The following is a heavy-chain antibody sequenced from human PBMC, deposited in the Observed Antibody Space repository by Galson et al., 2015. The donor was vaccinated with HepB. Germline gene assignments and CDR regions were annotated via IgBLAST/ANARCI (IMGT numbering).Heavy chain of an antibody. Sequence: SVKVSCKASGYTFTSYAIHWVRQAPGQRLEWMGWINPGNDITKYSQKFQGRVTITRDTSATTLYMDLSSLKSEDTAVYYCARDSGNSVFDYWGQGALVTVSS. CDR3: ARDSGNSVFDY. J-gene: IGHJ4*02. D-gene: IGHD4-23*01. CDR1: GYTFTSYA. V-gene: IGHV1-3*01. CDR2: INPGNDIT.